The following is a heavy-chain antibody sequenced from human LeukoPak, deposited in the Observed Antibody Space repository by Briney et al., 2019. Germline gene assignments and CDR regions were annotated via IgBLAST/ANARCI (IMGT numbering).Heavy chain of an antibody. D-gene: IGHD6-13*01. Sequence: SVKVSCKASGGTFSSYAISWVRQAPGQGLEWMGGIIPIFGTANYAQKFQGRVTITADESTSTAYMELSSLRSEDTAVYYCAREGSSWLPFDYWGQGTLVTVSS. J-gene: IGHJ4*02. V-gene: IGHV1-69*13. CDR1: GGTFSSYA. CDR3: AREGSSWLPFDY. CDR2: IIPIFGTA.